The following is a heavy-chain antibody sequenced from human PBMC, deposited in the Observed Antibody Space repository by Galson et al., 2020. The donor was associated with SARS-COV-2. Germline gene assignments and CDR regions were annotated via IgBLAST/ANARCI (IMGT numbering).Heavy chain of an antibody. D-gene: IGHD2-8*02. CDR1: GFSFSSYW. Sequence: GGSLRLSCAASGFSFSSYWMTWVRQAPGKGLEWVAYIKQDSSEKYYVDSVKGRFTISRDNAKNSLYLQMNNLRADDTAVYYCARDGGTGGYYSLGYWGQGTLVTVS. CDR2: IKQDSSEK. V-gene: IGHV3-7*03. CDR3: ARDGGTGGYYSLGY. J-gene: IGHJ4*02.